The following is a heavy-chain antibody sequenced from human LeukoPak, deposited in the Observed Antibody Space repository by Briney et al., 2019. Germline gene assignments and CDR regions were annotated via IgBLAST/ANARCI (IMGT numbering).Heavy chain of an antibody. Sequence: KSSQTLSLTCTVSGGSISSGGYYWSWIRQHPGKGLEWIGYIYYSGSTYYNPSLKSRVTISVDTSKNQFSLKLSSVTAADTAVYYCARDPHGDYHFDYWGQGTLVTVSS. CDR2: IYYSGST. CDR3: ARDPHGDYHFDY. J-gene: IGHJ4*02. V-gene: IGHV4-31*03. CDR1: GGSISSGGYY. D-gene: IGHD4-17*01.